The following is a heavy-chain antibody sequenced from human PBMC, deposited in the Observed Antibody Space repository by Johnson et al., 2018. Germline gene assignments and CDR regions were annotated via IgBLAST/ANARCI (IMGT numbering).Heavy chain of an antibody. CDR3: ARPYSSSWYYYYMDV. V-gene: IGHV3-21*01. CDR1: GFTFSSYS. D-gene: IGHD6-13*01. Sequence: VQLVQSGGGLVKPGGSLRLSCAASGFTFSSYSMNWVRQAPGKGLEWVSSISSSSSYIYYADSVKGRFTISRDNAKNSLYLQMNSLRAEETAVYYCARPYSSSWYYYYMDVWGQGTTVTVSS. CDR2: ISSSSSYI. J-gene: IGHJ6*03.